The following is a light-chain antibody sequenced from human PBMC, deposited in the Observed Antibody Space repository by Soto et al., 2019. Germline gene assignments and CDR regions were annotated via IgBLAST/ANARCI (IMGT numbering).Light chain of an antibody. J-gene: IGKJ5*01. CDR3: QQYNNWPIT. Sequence: EVVLTQSPATLSVSPGEGATLSCRASQSVNVNLAWYQQKPGQAPRLLIYGTSTGATGVPARFSGSGSGTEFPPTISTLQSEDFAVYYCQQYNNWPITFGQGTRLEIK. CDR1: QSVNVN. V-gene: IGKV3-15*01. CDR2: GTS.